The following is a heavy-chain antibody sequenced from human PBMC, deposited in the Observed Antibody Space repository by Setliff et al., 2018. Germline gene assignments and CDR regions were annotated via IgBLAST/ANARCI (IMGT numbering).Heavy chain of an antibody. J-gene: IGHJ5*02. CDR3: AREGFQNWFDP. Sequence: SETLSLTCTVSGGSISSSSYYWGWVRQSPGKGLEWIGEIYLGGSPTYNPSLKSRVTISIDTSKNQFSLKLSSVTAADTAVYYCAREGFQNWFDPWGQGTLVTVSS. CDR2: IYLGGSP. CDR1: GGSISSSSYY. V-gene: IGHV4-39*07.